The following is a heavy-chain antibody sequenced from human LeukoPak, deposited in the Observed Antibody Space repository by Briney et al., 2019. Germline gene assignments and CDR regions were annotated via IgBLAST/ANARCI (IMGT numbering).Heavy chain of an antibody. CDR3: ARYRWGSYRKNRDYYYYGMDV. D-gene: IGHD1-26*01. CDR2: ISSSGSTI. V-gene: IGHV3-11*01. CDR1: GFTFSDYY. J-gene: IGHJ6*02. Sequence: GGSLRLSCAASGFTFSDYYMSWIRQAPGKGLEWVSYISSSGSTIHYADSVKGRFTISRDNAKNSLYLQMNSLRAEDTAVYYCARYRWGSYRKNRDYYYYGMDVWGQGTTVTVSS.